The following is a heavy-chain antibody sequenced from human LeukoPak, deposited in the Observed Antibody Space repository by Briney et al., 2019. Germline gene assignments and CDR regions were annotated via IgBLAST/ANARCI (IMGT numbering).Heavy chain of an antibody. CDR3: ARVLGDYYGSGSYSHFRFDP. J-gene: IGHJ5*02. CDR2: IYYYGGA. V-gene: IGHV4-39*07. CDR1: GGSISSSSYH. D-gene: IGHD3-10*01. Sequence: PSETLSLTCTVSGGSISSSSYHWGWIRQPPGKGLEWIGSIYYYGGAYYNPSLKSRVTISVDTSKNQFSLNLSSVTAADTAIYYCARVLGDYYGSGSYSHFRFDPWGQGTLVTVSS.